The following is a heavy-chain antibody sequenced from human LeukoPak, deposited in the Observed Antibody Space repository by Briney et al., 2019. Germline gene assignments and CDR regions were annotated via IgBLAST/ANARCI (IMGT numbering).Heavy chain of an antibody. CDR1: GFTFGSYG. Sequence: GGSLRLSCAASGFTFGSYGMHWVRQAPGKGLEWVAVISYDGSNKYYADSVKGRFTISRDNSKNTLYLQMSSLRAEDTAVYYCARDAGATRIQLWSLVELYYFDYWGQGTLVTVSS. CDR2: ISYDGSNK. V-gene: IGHV3-30*03. CDR3: ARDAGATRIQLWSLVELYYFDY. J-gene: IGHJ4*02. D-gene: IGHD5-18*01.